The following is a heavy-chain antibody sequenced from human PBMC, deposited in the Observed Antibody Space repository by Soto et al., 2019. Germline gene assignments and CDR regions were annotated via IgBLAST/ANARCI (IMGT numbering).Heavy chain of an antibody. CDR3: AHRQDTAGYSSGWYGGFDY. D-gene: IGHD6-19*01. CDR2: IYWDDDK. V-gene: IGHV2-5*02. CDR1: GFSLSTSGVG. J-gene: IGHJ4*02. Sequence: QNTLKESGPTLVKPTQTLTLTCTFSGFSLSTSGVGVGWIRQTPGKALEWLALIYWDDDKRYSPSLKSRLTITKDTSKNQVVLTMTNMDPVDTATYYCAHRQDTAGYSSGWYGGFDYWGQGTLVTVSS.